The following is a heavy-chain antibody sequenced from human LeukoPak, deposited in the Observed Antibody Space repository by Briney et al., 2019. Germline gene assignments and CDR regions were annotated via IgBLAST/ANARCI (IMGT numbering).Heavy chain of an antibody. V-gene: IGHV3-33*01. Sequence: PGGSLRLSCAASGFTFSSFGMHLVPQAPGKGLEWVAVIWNDGSNKYYADSVKGRFTISRDNSKNTLYLQMNSLRAEDTAVYYCAREYWDSSGYLDYWGQGTLVTVSS. CDR1: GFTFSSFG. CDR2: IWNDGSNK. J-gene: IGHJ4*02. D-gene: IGHD6-19*01. CDR3: AREYWDSSGYLDY.